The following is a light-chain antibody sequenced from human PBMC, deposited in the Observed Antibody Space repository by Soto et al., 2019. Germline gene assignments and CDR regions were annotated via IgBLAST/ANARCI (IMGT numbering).Light chain of an antibody. J-gene: IGLJ3*02. CDR2: GSS. Sequence: QAVVTQPPSVSGAPGQRVTISCTGSSSNIGAGYDVHWYQQLPGTAPKLLIYGSSNRPSGVPDRFSGSKSGTSASLAITGLQAEDEADYYCQSYDSSLSGWVFGGGTQLTVL. CDR1: SSNIGAGYD. CDR3: QSYDSSLSGWV. V-gene: IGLV1-40*01.